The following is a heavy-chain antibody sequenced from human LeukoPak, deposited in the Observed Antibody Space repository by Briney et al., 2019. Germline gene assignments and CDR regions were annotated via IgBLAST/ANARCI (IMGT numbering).Heavy chain of an antibody. CDR2: ISGDGGST. J-gene: IGHJ4*02. CDR3: AKYQWQAGGFDY. V-gene: IGHV3-43*02. Sequence: GGSLRLSCAASGLTFDEYGMYWVRQAPGKGLEWVSLISGDGGSTFYADSVKGRFTISRDNSKNSLYLQMNRLRTEDTALYYCAKYQWQAGGFDYWGPGTLVTVSS. CDR1: GLTFDEYG. D-gene: IGHD6-19*01.